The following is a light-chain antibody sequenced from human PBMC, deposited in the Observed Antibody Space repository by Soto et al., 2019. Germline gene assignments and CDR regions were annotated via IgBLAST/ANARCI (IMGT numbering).Light chain of an antibody. CDR1: SSDVGGYNY. Sequence: ALTQPASVSGSPGQSITISCTGTSSDVGGYNYVSWYQQHPGKAPKLMIFEVSNRPSGVSYRFSGSKSGNTASLTISGLQAEYEADYYCSSYTSASALLFGTGTKLTVL. J-gene: IGLJ1*01. V-gene: IGLV2-14*01. CDR2: EVS. CDR3: SSYTSASALL.